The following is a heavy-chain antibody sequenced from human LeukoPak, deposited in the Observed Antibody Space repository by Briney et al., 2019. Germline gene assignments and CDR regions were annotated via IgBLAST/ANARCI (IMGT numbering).Heavy chain of an antibody. D-gene: IGHD3-22*01. Sequence: GASLRVSCKASVYTFTSYGISRVRQAPGQGLEWMGWVSGSNGDTKYPQKLQGRGTMTTDTSTSTGYMELRSLRSDDTAVYYCARDYYDPPWGQGTLVTVPS. CDR2: VSGSNGDT. CDR1: VYTFTSYG. V-gene: IGHV1-18*01. J-gene: IGHJ5*02. CDR3: ARDYYDPP.